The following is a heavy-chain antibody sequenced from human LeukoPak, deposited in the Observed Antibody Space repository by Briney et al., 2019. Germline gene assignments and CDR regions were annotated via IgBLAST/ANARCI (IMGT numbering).Heavy chain of an antibody. CDR1: GYTFTSYG. D-gene: IGHD2-2*01. V-gene: IGHV1-69*06. CDR3: ARGRDNVVVPAALSGEPSYYYYMDV. J-gene: IGHJ6*03. Sequence: SVKVSCKASGYTFTSYGINWVRQAPGQGLEWMGGIIPIFGTANYAQKFQGRVTITADKSTSTAYMELSSLRSEDTAVYYCARGRDNVVVPAALSGEPSYYYYMDVWGKGTTVTVSS. CDR2: IIPIFGTA.